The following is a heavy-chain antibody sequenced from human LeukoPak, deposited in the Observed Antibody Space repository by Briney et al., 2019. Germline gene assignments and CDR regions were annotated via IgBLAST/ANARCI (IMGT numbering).Heavy chain of an antibody. CDR1: GYTFTSYW. CDR3: ARRNFFDN. J-gene: IGHJ4*02. Sequence: GESLKISCKGFGYTFTSYWIGWVRQMPGKGLEWMGIIYPGDSDTRYSPSFQGQVTISADTSISTAYLHRSSLKASDTAMYYCARRNFFDNWGQGTLVTVSS. V-gene: IGHV5-51*01. CDR2: IYPGDSDT.